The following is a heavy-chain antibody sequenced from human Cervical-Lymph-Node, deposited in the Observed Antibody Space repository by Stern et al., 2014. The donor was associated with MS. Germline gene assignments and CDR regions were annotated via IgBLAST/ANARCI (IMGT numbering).Heavy chain of an antibody. Sequence: QVQLQESGPGLVKPSETLSLTCTVSGGSISSSGFFWGWIRQPPGKGLEWIGTISYSGSTYYNLSLKSRVTVSADPSKNQFSLKLISVTAADTAVYYCARQGGRYSPKNWGQGTLVTVSS. CDR2: ISYSGST. V-gene: IGHV4-39*01. J-gene: IGHJ4*02. CDR3: ARQGGRYSPKN. CDR1: GGSISSSGFF. D-gene: IGHD1-1*01.